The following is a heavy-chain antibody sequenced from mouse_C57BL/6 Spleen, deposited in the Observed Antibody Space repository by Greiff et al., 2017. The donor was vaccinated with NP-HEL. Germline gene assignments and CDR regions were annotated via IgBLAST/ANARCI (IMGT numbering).Heavy chain of an antibody. CDR2: IDPSASET. Sequence: QVQLQQPGAELVRPGSSVKLSCKASGYTFTSYWMHWVKQRPIQGLDWIGNIDPSASETHSNQKFKDKATLTVDKSSSTAYMQLSSLTSEDSAVYYCARWLTWNFDYWGQGTTLTVSS. J-gene: IGHJ2*01. CDR1: GYTFTSYW. D-gene: IGHD4-1*01. CDR3: ARWLTWNFDY. V-gene: IGHV1-52*01.